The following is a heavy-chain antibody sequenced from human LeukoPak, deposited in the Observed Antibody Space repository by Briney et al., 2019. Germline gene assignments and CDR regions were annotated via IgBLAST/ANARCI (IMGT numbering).Heavy chain of an antibody. CDR1: GFTFSSYW. Sequence: GGSLRLSCAASGFTFSSYWMHWVRQSPGKELVWVSRINTDGSSTSYADSVKGRFTVSRDNAKNTLYLQMNSLRVEDTAAYYCTRDSYDSTYYYGMDVWGQGTTVTVSS. CDR3: TRDSYDSTYYYGMDV. J-gene: IGHJ6*02. D-gene: IGHD5-12*01. CDR2: INTDGSST. V-gene: IGHV3-74*01.